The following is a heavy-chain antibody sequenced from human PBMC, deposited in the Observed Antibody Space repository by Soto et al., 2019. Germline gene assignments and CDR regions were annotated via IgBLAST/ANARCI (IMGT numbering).Heavy chain of an antibody. CDR1: GFTFTNYA. CDR2: VTGSGSNA. J-gene: IGHJ6*02. Sequence: PGGSLRLSCAASGFTFTNYAMSWVRQAPGKGLEWVALVTGSGSNAYYADSVKGRFTISRDNSKSTLYLHMDSLRADDTAVYYCARARIHLWPNYYDYGMYFWGQGTTVTVSS. V-gene: IGHV3-23*01. CDR3: ARARIHLWPNYYDYGMYF. D-gene: IGHD5-18*01.